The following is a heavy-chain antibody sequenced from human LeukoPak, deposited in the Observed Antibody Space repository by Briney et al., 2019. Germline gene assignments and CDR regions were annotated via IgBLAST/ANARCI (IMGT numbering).Heavy chain of an antibody. D-gene: IGHD2-8*01. J-gene: IGHJ5*02. CDR3: ASLDCTNGVCYGFDP. CDR2: ISRSSSTI. CDR1: GFTFSSYS. Sequence: GGSLRLSCAASGFTFSSYSMNWVRQAPGKGLEWVSYISRSSSTIYYADSVKGRFTISRDNAKNSLYLQMNSLRAEDTAVYYCASLDCTNGVCYGFDPWGQGTLVTVSS. V-gene: IGHV3-48*01.